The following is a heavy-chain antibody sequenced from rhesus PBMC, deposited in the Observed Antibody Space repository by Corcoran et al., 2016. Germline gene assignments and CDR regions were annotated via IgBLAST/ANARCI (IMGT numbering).Heavy chain of an antibody. J-gene: IGHJ6*01. V-gene: IGHV4S10*01. CDR3: AREVVVVITGYYYGLDS. Sequence: QVQLQESGPGVVKPSETLSLTCAVSGGSISDSYRWSWIRRPPGQGPAWFGYIYGSSTSTNYTPSLKSRVTISKDTSKNQFSLKLSSVTAADTAVYYCAREVVVVITGYYYGLDSWGQGVVVTVSS. D-gene: IGHD3-16*01. CDR1: GGSISDSYR. CDR2: IYGSSTST.